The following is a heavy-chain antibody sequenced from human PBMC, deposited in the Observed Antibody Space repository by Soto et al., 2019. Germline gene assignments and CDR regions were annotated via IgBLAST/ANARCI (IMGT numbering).Heavy chain of an antibody. V-gene: IGHV4-59*01. J-gene: IGHJ4*02. CDR1: GGSIISGY. CDR3: AGLRGYAGSPIDY. CDR2: ISYSGNT. Sequence: SETLSLTCTVSGGSIISGYWSWIRQPPGKGLEWIGYISYSGNTNCNPSLKSQVTMSVDTPKNQFSLRLSSVTTADTAVYYCAGLRGYAGSPIDYWGQGTLVTVSS. D-gene: IGHD2-15*01.